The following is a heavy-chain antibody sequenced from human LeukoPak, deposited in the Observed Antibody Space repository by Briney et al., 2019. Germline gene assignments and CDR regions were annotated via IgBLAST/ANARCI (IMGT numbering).Heavy chain of an antibody. V-gene: IGHV4-39*02. Sequence: SETLSLTCTVSGGSISSSNSYWGWIRQPPGRGLEWIGTIYDSGTTYYNPSLKSRVTISVDTSKNQFSLKLRSVTAADMAVYYCAREGQQLAWGHWGQGTLVTVSS. D-gene: IGHD6-13*01. J-gene: IGHJ4*02. CDR2: IYDSGTT. CDR1: GGSISSSNSY. CDR3: AREGQQLAWGH.